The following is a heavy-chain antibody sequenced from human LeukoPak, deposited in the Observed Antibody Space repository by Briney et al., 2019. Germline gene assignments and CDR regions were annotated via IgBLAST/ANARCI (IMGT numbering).Heavy chain of an antibody. CDR1: GYTFTSYG. V-gene: IGHV1-18*01. J-gene: IGHJ5*02. Sequence: AAVKVSCKASGYTFTSYGICWVRQAPGQGLEWMGWISAYNGNTNYAQKLQGRVTMTTDTSTSTAYMELRSPRCDDTAVYYCARETIVCSTSCYPWFDPWGQGTLVTVSS. D-gene: IGHD2-2*01. CDR2: ISAYNGNT. CDR3: ARETIVCSTSCYPWFDP.